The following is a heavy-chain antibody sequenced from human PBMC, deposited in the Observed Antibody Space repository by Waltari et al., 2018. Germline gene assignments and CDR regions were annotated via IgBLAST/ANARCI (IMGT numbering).Heavy chain of an antibody. V-gene: IGHV3-7*01. D-gene: IGHD6-13*01. Sequence: EVRLVESGGGLVQPGGSLRLSCAASGFTFSSYWMSWVRQAPGKGVEWVANIKQDGSEKYYVDSVKGRFTISRDNAKNSLYLQMNSLRAEDTAVYYCARWMEQLASEFDYWGQGTLVTVSS. CDR2: IKQDGSEK. CDR1: GFTFSSYW. J-gene: IGHJ4*02. CDR3: ARWMEQLASEFDY.